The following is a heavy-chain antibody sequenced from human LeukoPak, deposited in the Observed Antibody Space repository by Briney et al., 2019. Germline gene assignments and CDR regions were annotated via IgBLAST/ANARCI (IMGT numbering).Heavy chain of an antibody. Sequence: GGSLRLSCEGSGFTFSSYWMSWVRQAPGKGLEWVANTREDGREKNYVDSVRGRFTISRDNAKNSLYLQMNSLGVEDTAVYYCVRGIIGAPGSDYWGQGTLVTVSS. D-gene: IGHD6-6*01. V-gene: IGHV3-7*03. CDR3: VRGIIGAPGSDY. CDR1: GFTFSSYW. CDR2: TREDGREK. J-gene: IGHJ4*02.